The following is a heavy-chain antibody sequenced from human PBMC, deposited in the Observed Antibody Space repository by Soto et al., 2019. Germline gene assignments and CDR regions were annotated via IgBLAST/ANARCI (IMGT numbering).Heavy chain of an antibody. CDR2: ISYDGSNK. V-gene: IGHV3-30-3*01. D-gene: IGHD5-12*01. CDR3: ARDGRRWTSGYDWSYYYGMDV. J-gene: IGHJ6*02. CDR1: GFTFSSYA. Sequence: ESGGGVVQPGRSLRLSCAASGFTFSSYAMHWVRQAPGKGLEWVAVISYDGSNKYYADSVKGRFTISRDNSKNTLYLQMNSLRAEDTAVYYCARDGRRWTSGYDWSYYYGMDVWGQGTTVTVSS.